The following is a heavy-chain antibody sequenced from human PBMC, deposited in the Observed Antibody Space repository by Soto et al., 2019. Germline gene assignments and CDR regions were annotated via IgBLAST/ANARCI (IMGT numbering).Heavy chain of an antibody. D-gene: IGHD6-19*01. Sequence: ASVKVSCKASGYTFTGYYMHWVRQAPGQGLEWMGWINPNSGGTNYAQKFQGWVTMTRDTSISTAYMELSRLRSDDTAVYYCARGIAVAGTWVGDDAFDIWGQGTMVTVSS. CDR2: INPNSGGT. CDR3: ARGIAVAGTWVGDDAFDI. CDR1: GYTFTGYY. J-gene: IGHJ3*02. V-gene: IGHV1-2*04.